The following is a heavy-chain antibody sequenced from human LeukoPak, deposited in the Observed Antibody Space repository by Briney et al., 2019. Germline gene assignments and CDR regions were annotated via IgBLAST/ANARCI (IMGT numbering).Heavy chain of an antibody. D-gene: IGHD1-20*01. V-gene: IGHV1-3*01. Sequence: ASVKVSCKASGYTFTSYAMHRVRQAPGQRLEWMGWINAGNGNTKYSQKFQGRVTITRDTSASTAYMELSSLRSEDTAVYYCARDLSNWNVLLGRFDYWGQGTLVTVSS. CDR1: GYTFTSYA. CDR2: INAGNGNT. CDR3: ARDLSNWNVLLGRFDY. J-gene: IGHJ4*02.